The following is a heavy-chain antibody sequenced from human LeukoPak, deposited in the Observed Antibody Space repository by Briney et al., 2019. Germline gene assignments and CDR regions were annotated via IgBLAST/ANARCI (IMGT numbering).Heavy chain of an antibody. CDR1: GFTFSSYG. J-gene: IGHJ4*02. CDR3: AKGDSFIVVVTGFDY. CDR2: ISYDGSNK. V-gene: IGHV3-30*18. Sequence: PGGSLRLSCAASGFTFSSYGMHWVRQAPGKGLEWVAVISYDGSNKYYADSVKGRFTVSRDNSKNTLYLQMNSLRAEDTAVYYCAKGDSFIVVVTGFDYWGQGTLVTVSS. D-gene: IGHD2-21*02.